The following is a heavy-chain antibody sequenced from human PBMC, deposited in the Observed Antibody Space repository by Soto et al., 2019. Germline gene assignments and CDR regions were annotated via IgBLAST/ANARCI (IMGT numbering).Heavy chain of an antibody. CDR2: ISAYNGNT. CDR1: GYTFTSYG. Sequence: QVQLVQSGAEVKKPGASVKVSCKASGYTFTSYGISWVRQAPGQGREWMGWISAYNGNTNYAQKLQGRVTRTTDTAPSTAYMELRSTRSDDTAVYCCARRVVVAARAGNWFAPWGQGTLVTLSS. D-gene: IGHD2-15*01. CDR3: ARRVVVAARAGNWFAP. V-gene: IGHV1-18*01. J-gene: IGHJ5*02.